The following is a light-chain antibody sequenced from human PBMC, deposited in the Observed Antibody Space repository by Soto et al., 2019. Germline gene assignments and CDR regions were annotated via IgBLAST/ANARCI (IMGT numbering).Light chain of an antibody. V-gene: IGKV1-5*01. CDR1: QSIGSS. Sequence: DIQMTQSHSTLSASVGDRVTITCRASQSIGSSLAWYQKKPGEGPKLLIYDASTLVRWVPSRFSGSGFRSEVPRTSSSLQPDVFATFYCQHYNSYETFGQGTKLQIK. CDR2: DAS. J-gene: IGKJ2*01. CDR3: QHYNSYET.